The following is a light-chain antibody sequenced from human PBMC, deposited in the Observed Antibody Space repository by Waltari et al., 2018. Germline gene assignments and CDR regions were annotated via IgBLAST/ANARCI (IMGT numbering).Light chain of an antibody. Sequence: EIVLTQSPDTLSLSPGEKATLFCRASQSVDTYLGWYQQKPGQAPRLIISDASTRATGIPARFGGSGSGTDFTLTISSLEPEDFALYYCQQRHSWPLTFGGGTKVEVK. V-gene: IGKV3-11*01. CDR2: DAS. CDR1: QSVDTY. CDR3: QQRHSWPLT. J-gene: IGKJ4*01.